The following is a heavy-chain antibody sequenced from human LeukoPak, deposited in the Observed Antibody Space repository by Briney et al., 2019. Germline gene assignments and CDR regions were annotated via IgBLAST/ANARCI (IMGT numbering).Heavy chain of an antibody. D-gene: IGHD4-11*01. Sequence: ASGKVACKTSGYSFTSYGISWVRQAPGQGLEWMASINPSNGNTKDARNLQGRVTMTTDTSTNTAYMELRNLRSSDTAVYYCATGGTYSPFDHWGQGTLVTVSS. V-gene: IGHV1-18*01. J-gene: IGHJ4*02. CDR1: GYSFTSYG. CDR3: ATGGTYSPFDH. CDR2: INPSNGNT.